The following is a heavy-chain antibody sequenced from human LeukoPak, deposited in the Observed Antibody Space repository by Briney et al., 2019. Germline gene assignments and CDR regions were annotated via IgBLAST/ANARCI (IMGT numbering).Heavy chain of an antibody. J-gene: IGHJ4*02. CDR3: AGDRGSRHRFYYYDSSGYELDY. CDR1: GGSISSSNW. D-gene: IGHD3-22*01. Sequence: PSETLSLTCAVSGGSISSSNWWSWVRQPPGKGLEWIGEIYHSGSTNYNPSLKSRVTISVDKSKNQFSLKLSSVTAADTAVYYCAGDRGSRHRFYYYDSSGYELDYWGQGTLVTVSS. V-gene: IGHV4-4*02. CDR2: IYHSGST.